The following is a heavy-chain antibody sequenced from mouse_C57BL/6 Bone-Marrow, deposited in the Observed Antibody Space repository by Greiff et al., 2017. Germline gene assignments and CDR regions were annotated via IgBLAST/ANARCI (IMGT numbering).Heavy chain of an antibody. CDR1: GYTFTSYW. V-gene: IGHV1-61*01. J-gene: IGHJ3*01. CDR2: IYPSDSET. Sequence: VQLQQPGAELVRPGSSVKLSCKASGYTFTSYWMDWVKQRPGQGLEWIGNIYPSDSETHYNQKFKDKATLTVDKSSSTAYMQLSSLTSEDSAVYYCARSRYGNIFAYWGQGTLVTVSA. CDR3: ARSRYGNIFAY. D-gene: IGHD2-1*01.